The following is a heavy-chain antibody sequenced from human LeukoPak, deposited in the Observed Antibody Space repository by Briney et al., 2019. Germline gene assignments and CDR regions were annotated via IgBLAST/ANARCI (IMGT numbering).Heavy chain of an antibody. CDR3: ATWSNAWEFDY. J-gene: IGHJ4*02. V-gene: IGHV3-7*05. CDR1: GFTFSSSW. D-gene: IGHD1-26*01. Sequence: GGSLRLCCAASGFTFSSSWMTWVRQAPGKGLGWVAHINEDGSDKYYVDSVTGRFSISRDNTKNSLYLQMSSLRAEDTAVYYCATWSNAWEFDYWGQGTLVSVSS. CDR2: INEDGSDK.